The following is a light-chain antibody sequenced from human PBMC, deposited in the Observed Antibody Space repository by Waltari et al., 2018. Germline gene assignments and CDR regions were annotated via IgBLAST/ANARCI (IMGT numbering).Light chain of an antibody. CDR3: QQYDHWPPA. CDR1: QTIRSD. Sequence: ETVMKQSQATLSVSPGERVIISCRASQTIRSDLAWYQQKPGQSPRLLIYGASTRATAIPARFSGSGSGTEFTLTISSLQSEDFAFYYCQQYDHWPPAFSPGTKVDVK. J-gene: IGKJ3*01. V-gene: IGKV3-15*01. CDR2: GAS.